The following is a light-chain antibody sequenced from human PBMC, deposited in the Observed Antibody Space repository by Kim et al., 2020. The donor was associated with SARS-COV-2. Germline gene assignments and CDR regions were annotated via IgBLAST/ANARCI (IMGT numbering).Light chain of an antibody. CDR2: SKN. J-gene: IGLJ1*01. V-gene: IGLV3-19*01. Sequence: SSELTQDPAVSEALGQTVRITCQGDSLRNSSANWYQQKPGQAPVLVIYSKNNRPSGIPDRFSGSRSGNTASLPITGAQAEDEADYYCNSRDSSGVYFFG. CDR3: NSRDSSGVYF. CDR1: SLRNSS.